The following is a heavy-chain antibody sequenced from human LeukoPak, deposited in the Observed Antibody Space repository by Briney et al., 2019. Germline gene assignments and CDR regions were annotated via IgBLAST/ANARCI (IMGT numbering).Heavy chain of an antibody. D-gene: IGHD6-13*01. CDR1: GGSISGYY. CDR3: ARSPQQLPPDY. CDR2: IYHSGST. Sequence: SETLSLTCTVSGGSISGYYWGWIRQPPGKGLEWIGSIYHSGSTYYNPSLKSRVTISVDTSKNQFSLKLSSVTAADTAVYYCARSPQQLPPDYWGQGTLVTVSS. V-gene: IGHV4-38-2*02. J-gene: IGHJ4*02.